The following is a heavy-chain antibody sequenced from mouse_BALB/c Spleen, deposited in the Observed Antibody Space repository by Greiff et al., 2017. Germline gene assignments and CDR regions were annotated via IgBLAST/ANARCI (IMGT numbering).Heavy chain of an antibody. CDR3: ARNDYGSSHYAMDY. D-gene: IGHD1-1*01. CDR1: GFSLTSYG. Sequence: VKLMQSGPGLVQPSQSLSITCTVSGFSLTSYGVHWVRQSPGKGLEWLGVIWSGGSTDYNAAFISRLGISKDNSKSQVFFKMNSLQAADTAIYYCARNDYGSSHYAMDYWGQGTSVTVSS. V-gene: IGHV2-4-1*01. J-gene: IGHJ4*01. CDR2: IWSGGST.